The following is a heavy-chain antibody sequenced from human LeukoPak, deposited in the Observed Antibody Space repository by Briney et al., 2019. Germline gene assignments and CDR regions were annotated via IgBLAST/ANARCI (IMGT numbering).Heavy chain of an antibody. CDR2: ISAYNGNT. J-gene: IGHJ3*02. V-gene: IGHV1-18*01. CDR1: GYTFTSYG. D-gene: IGHD6-19*01. Sequence: ASVKVSCKASGYTFTSYGISWVRQAPGQGLAWMGWISAYNGNTNYAQKLQGRVTMTTDTSTRTAYMELRSLRSDDTAVYYCARAHPEQWQVQGVAFDIWGQGTMVTVSS. CDR3: ARAHPEQWQVQGVAFDI.